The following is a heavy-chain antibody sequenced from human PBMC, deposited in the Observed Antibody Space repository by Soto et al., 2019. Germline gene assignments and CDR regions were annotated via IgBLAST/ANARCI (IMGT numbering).Heavy chain of an antibody. Sequence: QVQLVQSGAEVRKPGSSVKVSCKASGGVFGSFSITWVRQAPGQGLEWIGGIIPIYGTANYVHNFQGRVTITADTATNTAYMEVSSLGSEDTAVYYCAKDRRADWESYYYYAMDVWGQGTTVIVSS. CDR1: GGVFGSFS. D-gene: IGHD1-26*01. V-gene: IGHV1-69*06. CDR2: IIPIYGTA. CDR3: AKDRRADWESYYYYAMDV. J-gene: IGHJ6*02.